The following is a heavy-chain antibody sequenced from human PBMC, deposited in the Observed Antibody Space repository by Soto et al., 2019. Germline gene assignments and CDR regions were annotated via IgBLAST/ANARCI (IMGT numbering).Heavy chain of an antibody. CDR3: ARDLGYCSGGSCYPGWFDY. CDR2: IYNSGST. Sequence: SETLSLTCTVSGGSISSGGYYWSWIRQHPGKGLEWIGYIYNSGSTYYNPSLKSRVTMSVDMSTNQFSLKLSSVTAADTAVYYCARDLGYCSGGSCYPGWFDYWGQGTLVTVSS. CDR1: GGSISSGGYY. D-gene: IGHD2-15*01. V-gene: IGHV4-31*03. J-gene: IGHJ5*01.